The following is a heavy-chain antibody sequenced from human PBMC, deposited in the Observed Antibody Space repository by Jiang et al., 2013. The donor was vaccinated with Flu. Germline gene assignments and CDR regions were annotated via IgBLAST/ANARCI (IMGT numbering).Heavy chain of an antibody. J-gene: IGHJ4*02. CDR3: ATRKHSSNWFYFNF. CDR2: FDPEDGDT. Sequence: QSGAEVKKPGASVKVSCKVSGYRLTELSMHWVRQAPGKGLEWMGVFDPEDGDTAYAQNLQGRVTMTEDTSTDTAYMELSSLRSEDTAIYYCATRKHSSNWFYFNFWVREPWSPSRQ. D-gene: IGHD6-13*01. CDR1: GYRLTELS. V-gene: IGHV1-24*01.